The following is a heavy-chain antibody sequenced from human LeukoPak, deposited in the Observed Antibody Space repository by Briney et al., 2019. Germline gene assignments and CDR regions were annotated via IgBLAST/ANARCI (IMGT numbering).Heavy chain of an antibody. D-gene: IGHD1-26*01. CDR1: TLTFHRCS. CDR3: AQWDENFFSMDV. CDR2: VSMTGGGT. J-gene: IGHJ6*02. V-gene: IGHV3-23*01. Sequence: PGGSLRLSCSAKTLTFHRCSLSWVRQAPGKGLEWVSSVSMTGGGTHYASSVRGRFIISRDNSRQTVSLQMNGPRVEDTATYYCAQWDENFFSMDVWGQGTTVTVSS.